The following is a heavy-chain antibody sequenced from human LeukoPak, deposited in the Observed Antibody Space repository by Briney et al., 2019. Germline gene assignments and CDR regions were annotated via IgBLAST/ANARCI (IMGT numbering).Heavy chain of an antibody. CDR2: IYSGGST. D-gene: IGHD3-22*01. J-gene: IGHJ3*02. Sequence: PGGSLRLSCAGSGFSAFPFSDGWMAWVRQAPGKGLEWVSVIYSGGSTYYADSVKGRFTISRDNSKNTLYLQMNSLRAEDTAVYYCARGRDYYDSSGYYQGNAFDIWGQGTMVTVSS. CDR1: GFSAFPFSDGW. V-gene: IGHV3-66*01. CDR3: ARGRDYYDSSGYYQGNAFDI.